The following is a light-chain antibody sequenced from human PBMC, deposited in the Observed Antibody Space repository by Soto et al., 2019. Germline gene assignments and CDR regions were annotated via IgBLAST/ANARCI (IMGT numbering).Light chain of an antibody. J-gene: IGLJ3*02. CDR1: SSDVGGYNY. CDR3: CSYAGSSWV. Sequence: QCALTQPRSVSGSPGQSVTISCTGTSSDVGGYNYVSWYQQHPGKAPKLMIYDVSKRPSGVPDRFSGSKSGNTASLTISGLQAEDEADYYCCSYAGSSWVFGGGTQLTVL. CDR2: DVS. V-gene: IGLV2-11*01.